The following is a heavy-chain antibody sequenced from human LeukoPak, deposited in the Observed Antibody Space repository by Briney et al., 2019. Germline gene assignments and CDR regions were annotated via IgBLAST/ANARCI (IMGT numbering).Heavy chain of an antibody. CDR3: ARHDPVVGSSWYSGAFDI. CDR1: GGSISNSSFY. J-gene: IGHJ3*02. D-gene: IGHD6-13*01. Sequence: SETLSLTCTVSGGSISNSSFYWGWIRQPPGKGLEWIGSIYYSGSTYYNPSLKSRVTISVDTSKNQFSLKLSSVTAADTAVYYCARHDPVVGSSWYSGAFDIWGQGTMVTVSS. V-gene: IGHV4-39*01. CDR2: IYYSGST.